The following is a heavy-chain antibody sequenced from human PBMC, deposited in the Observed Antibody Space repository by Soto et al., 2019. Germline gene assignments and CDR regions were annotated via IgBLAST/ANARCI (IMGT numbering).Heavy chain of an antibody. Sequence: EVQLIESGGGWVQTVTSLRVSCAASGFTFHEYAMHWVRQAPGKGLEWVSGISSDGDTIAYADSVQGRFTVFRDNAKNSLYLQMNSLRAADTALYYCTKGGYDLIYSFGMDVGGQGTTVTVAS. J-gene: IGHJ6*02. D-gene: IGHD5-12*01. CDR1: GFTFHEYA. V-gene: IGHV3-9*01. CDR2: ISSDGDTI. CDR3: TKGGYDLIYSFGMDV.